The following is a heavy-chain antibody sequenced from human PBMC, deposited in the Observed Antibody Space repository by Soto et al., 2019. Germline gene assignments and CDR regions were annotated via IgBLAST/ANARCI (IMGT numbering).Heavy chain of an antibody. V-gene: IGHV3-33*06. D-gene: IGHD3-10*01. CDR1: GFTFSSYG. J-gene: IGHJ6*03. CDR3: AKGPGSGSYYSAYYYYYMEV. Sequence: PGGSLRLSCAASGFTFSSYGMHWVRQAPGKGLEWVAVIWYDGSNKYYADSVKGRFTISRDNSKNTLYLQMNSLRAEDTAVYYCAKGPGSGSYYSAYYYYYMEVWGKGTTVTVSS. CDR2: IWYDGSNK.